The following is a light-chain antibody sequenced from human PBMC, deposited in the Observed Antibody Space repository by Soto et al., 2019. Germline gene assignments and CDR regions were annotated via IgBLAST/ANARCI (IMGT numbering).Light chain of an antibody. V-gene: IGKV3D-20*02. CDR3: QQRSNWPSIT. CDR2: RPS. CDR1: QSLSSIY. J-gene: IGKJ5*01. Sequence: IVLTQCIGTLSLSPFQGATRYCSCSQSLSSIYLAWYQQKPGQAPRLPIYRPSSRATGIPDRFSGSASGTDFTLTISSLEPEDFAVYYCQQRSNWPSITFGQGTRLEIK.